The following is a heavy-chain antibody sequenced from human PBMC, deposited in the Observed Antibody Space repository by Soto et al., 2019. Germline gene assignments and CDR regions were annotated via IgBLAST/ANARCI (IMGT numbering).Heavy chain of an antibody. D-gene: IGHD2-15*01. CDR3: ARDCGGRVVTKYYYYGMDV. CDR2: IIPIFGTA. J-gene: IGHJ6*02. CDR1: GGTFSSYA. V-gene: IGHV1-69*13. Sequence: SVKVSCKASGGTFSSYAISWVRQAPGQGLEWMGGIIPIFGTANYAQKFQGRVTITADESTSTAYMELSSLRSEGTAVYYCARDCGGRVVTKYYYYGMDVWGQGTTVTFSS.